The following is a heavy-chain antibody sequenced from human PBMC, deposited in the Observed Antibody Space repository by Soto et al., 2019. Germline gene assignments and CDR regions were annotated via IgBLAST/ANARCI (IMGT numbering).Heavy chain of an antibody. J-gene: IGHJ6*02. CDR3: ARAPGRMMNALRYYYGLDV. CDR2: NYQRGGT. D-gene: IGHD2-8*01. CDR1: GGSISSGGYY. Sequence: QVQLQESGPGLVKPSETLSFTCNVSGGSISSGGYYWSWIRQLPEKGLEWIGYNYQRGGTYYNPALKRRITLSVDTSKNQCSRKMTSVTAADTAVYFCARAPGRMMNALRYYYGLDVWGQRTTVTVSS. V-gene: IGHV4-31*02.